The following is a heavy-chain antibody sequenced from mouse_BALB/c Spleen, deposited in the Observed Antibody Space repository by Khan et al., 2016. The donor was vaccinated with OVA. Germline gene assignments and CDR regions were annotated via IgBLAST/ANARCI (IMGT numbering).Heavy chain of an antibody. D-gene: IGHD2-1*01. CDR2: ISSGATYT. V-gene: IGHV5-6-4*01. CDR1: GFTFSSYT. CDR3: TRDGNYAHWFFDV. J-gene: IGHJ1*01. Sequence: EVELVESGGGLVKPGGSLKLSCAASGFTFSSYTLSWVRQTPEKRLEWVATISSGATYTYYPDSVKGRFTISRDTAKTTLYLQMRSLKSEDTAMYYCTRDGNYAHWFFDVWGAGTTVTVSS.